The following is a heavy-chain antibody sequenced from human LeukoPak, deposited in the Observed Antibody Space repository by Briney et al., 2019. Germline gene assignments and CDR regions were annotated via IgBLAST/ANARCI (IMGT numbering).Heavy chain of an antibody. Sequence: ASVKVSCKASGYTFTGYYIHWVRQAPGQGLEWMGRINPNSDDTNYAQKFQGRVTLTRDTSISTAYMEVSRLRSDDTAVYYCATDYGGGVCYLTYWGQGTLVTVSS. J-gene: IGHJ4*02. D-gene: IGHD4/OR15-4a*01. CDR3: ATDYGGGVCYLTY. CDR2: INPNSDDT. V-gene: IGHV1-2*06. CDR1: GYTFTGYY.